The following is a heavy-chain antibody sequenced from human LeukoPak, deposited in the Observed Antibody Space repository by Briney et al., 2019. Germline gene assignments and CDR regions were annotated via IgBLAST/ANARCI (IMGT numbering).Heavy chain of an antibody. CDR3: TRGAGWLIDY. CDR2: IYYSGST. V-gene: IGHV4-59*01. J-gene: IGHJ4*02. CDR1: GGSISSYY. D-gene: IGHD3-16*01. Sequence: KASETLSLTCTASGGSISSYYWSWIRQPPGKGLEWIGYIYYSGSTNYNPSLKSRVTISVDTSKNQISLKLSSVTAADTAVYYCTRGAGWLIDYWGQGILVTVSS.